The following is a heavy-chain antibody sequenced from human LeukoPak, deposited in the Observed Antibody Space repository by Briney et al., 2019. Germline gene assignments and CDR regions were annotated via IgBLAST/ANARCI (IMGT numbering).Heavy chain of an antibody. CDR2: ISGSGGST. CDR1: GFTFSSYG. J-gene: IGHJ4*02. Sequence: GGSLRLSCAASGFTFSSYGMSWVRQAPGKGLEWVSAISGSGGSTYYADSVKGRFTISRDNSKNTLYLQMNSLRAEDTAVYYCAKVEGYCSSTSCPRYWGQGTLVTVSS. CDR3: AKVEGYCSSTSCPRY. D-gene: IGHD2-2*01. V-gene: IGHV3-23*01.